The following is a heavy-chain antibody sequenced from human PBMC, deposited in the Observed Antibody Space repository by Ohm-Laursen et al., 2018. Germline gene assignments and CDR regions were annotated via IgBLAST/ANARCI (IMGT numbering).Heavy chain of an antibody. V-gene: IGHV1-69*13. CDR1: GGTFSSYA. J-gene: IGHJ6*02. CDR2: IIPIFGTA. Sequence: AASVKVSCKASGGTFSSYAISWVRQAPGQGLEWMGGIIPIFGTANYAQKFQGRVTITADESTSTAYMELSSLRSEDTAVYYCARARAHYDILTGPATYYYYGMDVWGQGTTVTVSS. D-gene: IGHD3-9*01. CDR3: ARARAHYDILTGPATYYYYGMDV.